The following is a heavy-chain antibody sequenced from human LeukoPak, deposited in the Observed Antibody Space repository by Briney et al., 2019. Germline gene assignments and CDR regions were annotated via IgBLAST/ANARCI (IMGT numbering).Heavy chain of an antibody. CDR3: AKDEGTGYWCFDL. V-gene: IGHV3-23*01. D-gene: IGHD1-1*01. Sequence: GSLRLSCAASGFTFSSYAMSWVRQAPGKGLEWVSVISGSGGSTYYADSVKGRFTISRDNSKNTLYLQMDSLRAEDTAVYYCAKDEGTGYWCFDLWGRGTLVTVSS. J-gene: IGHJ2*01. CDR2: ISGSGGST. CDR1: GFTFSSYA.